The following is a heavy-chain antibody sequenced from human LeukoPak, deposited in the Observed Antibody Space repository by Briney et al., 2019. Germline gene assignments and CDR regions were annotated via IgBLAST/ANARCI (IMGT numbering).Heavy chain of an antibody. CDR2: TDQVEGER. D-gene: IGHD5-24*01. J-gene: IGHJ4*02. Sequence: GGSLRLSCTASGFTFSSYWMSWVRQAPGKGLEWVANTDQVEGERYYVDSVKGRFIISRDNAKNSLFLQMSSLYYCARDGVRGSYDHSHFDYWGQGTLVTVSS. V-gene: IGHV3-7*01. CDR1: GFTFSSYW. CDR3: SYDHSHFDY.